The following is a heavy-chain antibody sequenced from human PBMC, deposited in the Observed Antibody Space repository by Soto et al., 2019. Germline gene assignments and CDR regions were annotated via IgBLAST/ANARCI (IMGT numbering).Heavy chain of an antibody. V-gene: IGHV5-51*01. CDR3: ARQYDSWSGYYYYGMDV. J-gene: IGHJ6*02. D-gene: IGHD3-3*01. CDR2: IYSGDSDT. CDR1: GYDFATYW. Sequence: PGESLKISCQGSGYDFATYWIVWVRQMPGRGLEWMGAIYSGDSDTKYSPSFQGQVTISVDKSISTAYLQWTSLKASDTVIYYCARQYDSWSGYYYYGMDVWGQGTTVTVSS.